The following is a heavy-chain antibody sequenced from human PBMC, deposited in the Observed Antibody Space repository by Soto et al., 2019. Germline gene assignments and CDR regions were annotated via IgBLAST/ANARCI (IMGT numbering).Heavy chain of an antibody. Sequence: SETLSLTCPASGGSISTGGDYWSWVRQHPGKGLEWIGYIYYSGNTYYNPSLKSRVSMSVDTSANQFSLKLNSVSAADTAVYYCARARQAGSHFDSWGPGTLVTVSS. D-gene: IGHD3-10*01. CDR2: IYYSGNT. CDR1: GGSISTGGDY. CDR3: ARARQAGSHFDS. J-gene: IGHJ4*02. V-gene: IGHV4-31*02.